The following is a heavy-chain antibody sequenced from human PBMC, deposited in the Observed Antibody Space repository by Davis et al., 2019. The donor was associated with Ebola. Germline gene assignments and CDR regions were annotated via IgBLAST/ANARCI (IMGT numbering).Heavy chain of an antibody. CDR1: GFIFRTYV. V-gene: IGHV3-66*01. Sequence: GGSLRLFCAASGFIFRTYVMSWVRQAPGKGLEWVSVIYPGGSANYADSVKGRFTISRDDSKNTLYLQMNSLRAEDTAVYYCAKDNGLWRGYPEGSSDSWGQGTLVTVSS. CDR2: IYPGGSA. CDR3: AKDNGLWRGYPEGSSDS. J-gene: IGHJ4*02. D-gene: IGHD3-3*01.